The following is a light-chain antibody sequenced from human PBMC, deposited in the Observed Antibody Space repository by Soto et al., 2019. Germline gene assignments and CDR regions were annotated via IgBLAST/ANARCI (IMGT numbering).Light chain of an antibody. Sequence: QAVLTQPTSASGAPGQPVAISCGGTSSGVGGYNYVSWYQQHPGKAPKLMIDEVNKRPSGVPDRFSGSKSGNTASLSVSGLQAEDEADYYCSSYAGSSNVFGTGTKVTVL. CDR2: EVN. CDR3: SSYAGSSNV. CDR1: SSGVGGYNY. J-gene: IGLJ1*01. V-gene: IGLV2-8*01.